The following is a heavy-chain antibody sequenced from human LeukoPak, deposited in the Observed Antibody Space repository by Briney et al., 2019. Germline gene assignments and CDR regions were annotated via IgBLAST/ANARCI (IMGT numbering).Heavy chain of an antibody. Sequence: SVNASCKLSGYTPTGYYIHWVRQAAGRGREWMGWINPNRGGTNYAQKFQGRVTMTRDTSISTAYMELRSLRSEDTAVYYCASGRIAPFDYWGQGTLVTVSS. CDR1: GYTPTGYY. J-gene: IGHJ4*02. V-gene: IGHV1-2*02. CDR2: INPNRGGT. D-gene: IGHD3-16*02. CDR3: ASGRIAPFDY.